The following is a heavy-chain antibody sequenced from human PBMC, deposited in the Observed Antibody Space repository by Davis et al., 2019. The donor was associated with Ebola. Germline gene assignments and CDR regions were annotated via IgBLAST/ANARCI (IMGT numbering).Heavy chain of an antibody. J-gene: IGHJ4*02. CDR1: GGSLSPYY. CDR3: ARGVYGAYFDN. D-gene: IGHD4-17*01. V-gene: IGHV4-59*01. Sequence: PSETLSLTCTVSGGSLSPYYWSWIRQSPGKGLEWIGYVEYNGRTEYIPSLNSRITISVDTSKRQVSLKLSSVTAADTAVYYCARGVYGAYFDNWGQGTLVTVSS. CDR2: VEYNGRT.